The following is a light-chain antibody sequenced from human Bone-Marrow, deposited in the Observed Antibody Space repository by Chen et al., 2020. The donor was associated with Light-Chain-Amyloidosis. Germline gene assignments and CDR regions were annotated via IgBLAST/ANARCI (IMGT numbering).Light chain of an antibody. J-gene: IGLJ1*01. Sequence: ALTQPASVSGSPGQSIPIPCTGTSSDVGGDNHVSWYQQHPDKAPKLMIYEVTNRPSWVPDRFSGSKSDNTASLTISGLQTEDEADYFGSSYTITNTLVFGSGTRVTVL. CDR1: SSDVGGDNH. CDR2: EVT. CDR3: SSYTITNTLV. V-gene: IGLV2-14*01.